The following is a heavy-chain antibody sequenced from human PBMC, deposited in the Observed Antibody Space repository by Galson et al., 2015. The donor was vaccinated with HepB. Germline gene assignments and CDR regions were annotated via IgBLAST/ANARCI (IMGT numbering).Heavy chain of an antibody. V-gene: IGHV3-23*01. J-gene: IGHJ3*02. CDR1: GFTFSSYA. Sequence: SLRLSCAASGFTFSSYAMSWVRQAPGKGLEWVSAISGSGGSTYYADSVKGRFTISRDNSKNTLYLQMNSLRAEDTAVYYCAKDHQLLWFGEFRAFDIWGQGTMVTVSS. CDR2: ISGSGGST. CDR3: AKDHQLLWFGEFRAFDI. D-gene: IGHD3-10*01.